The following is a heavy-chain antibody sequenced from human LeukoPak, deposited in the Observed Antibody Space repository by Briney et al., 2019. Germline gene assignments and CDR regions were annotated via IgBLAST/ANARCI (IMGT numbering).Heavy chain of an antibody. V-gene: IGHV3-7*01. J-gene: IGHJ4*02. CDR2: IRHDGSET. CDR3: ARDFSEEVAGSPSRWFDY. D-gene: IGHD6-19*01. Sequence: PGGSLRLSCAASGFPFSSYWMSWVRQAPGKGLEWVANIRHDGSETYYVDSLRGRFTISRDNAKNSLYLQMNSLRAEDTAVYYCARDFSEEVAGSPSRWFDYWGQGTLVTVSS. CDR1: GFPFSSYW.